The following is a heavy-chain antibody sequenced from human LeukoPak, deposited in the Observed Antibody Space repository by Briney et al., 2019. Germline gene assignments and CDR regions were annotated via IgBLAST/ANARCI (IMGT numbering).Heavy chain of an antibody. CDR2: ISWNSGSI. J-gene: IGHJ4*02. Sequence: QPGGSLRLSCAASGFTFDDYAMHWVRQAPGKGLEWVSGISWNSGSIGYADSVKGRFTISRDNSKNTLYLQMNSLRAEDTAVYYCASNRYGDYDYWGQGTLVTVSS. D-gene: IGHD4-17*01. CDR1: GFTFDDYA. V-gene: IGHV3-9*01. CDR3: ASNRYGDYDY.